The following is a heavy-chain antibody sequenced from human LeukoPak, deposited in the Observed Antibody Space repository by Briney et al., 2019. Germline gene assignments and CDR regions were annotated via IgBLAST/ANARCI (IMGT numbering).Heavy chain of an antibody. CDR2: IKSKTDGGTT. J-gene: IGHJ6*02. CDR1: GFTFSNAW. Sequence: GGSLRLSCAASGFTFSNAWMSWVRQAPGKGLEGVGRIKSKTDGGTTDYAAPVKGRFTISRDDSKNTLYLQMNSLKTEDTAVYYCTIARDYYYYYGMDVWGQGTTVTVSS. V-gene: IGHV3-15*01. CDR3: TIARDYYYYYGMDV.